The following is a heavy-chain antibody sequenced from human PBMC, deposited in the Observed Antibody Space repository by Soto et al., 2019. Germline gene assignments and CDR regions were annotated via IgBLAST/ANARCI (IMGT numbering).Heavy chain of an antibody. CDR2: IYTSGST. CDR3: ARETGSGSYWGDGWDWFDP. J-gene: IGHJ5*02. D-gene: IGHD1-26*01. Sequence: QVQLQESGPGLVKPSETLSLTCTVSGGSISSYYWSWIRQPAGKGLEWIGRIYTSGSTNYNPSLRSRVTMSVDTSKNQFSLRLSSVTAAATAVYYCARETGSGSYWGDGWDWFDPWGQGTLVTVSS. V-gene: IGHV4-4*07. CDR1: GGSISSYY.